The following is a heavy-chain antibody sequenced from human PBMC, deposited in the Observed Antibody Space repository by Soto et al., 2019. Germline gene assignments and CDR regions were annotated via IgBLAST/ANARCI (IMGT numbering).Heavy chain of an antibody. J-gene: IGHJ6*03. CDR3: ARALDYYGSGSYYNNRYYYYYMDV. V-gene: IGHV3-64*01. Sequence: GGSLRLSCAASGFTFSSYAMHWVRQAPGKGLEYVSAISSNGGSTYYANSVKGRFTISRDNSKNTLYLQMGSLRAEDMAWYYCARALDYYGSGSYYNNRYYYYYMDVWGKGTTVTVSS. CDR1: GFTFSSYA. D-gene: IGHD3-10*01. CDR2: ISSNGGST.